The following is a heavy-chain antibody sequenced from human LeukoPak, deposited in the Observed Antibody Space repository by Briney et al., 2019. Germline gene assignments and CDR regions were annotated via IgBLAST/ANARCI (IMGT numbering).Heavy chain of an antibody. V-gene: IGHV3-48*04. Sequence: PAGSLRLSCAASGFTFSSYSMNWVRQAPGKGLEWVSYISSSSSTIYYADSVKGRFTISRDNAKNSLYLQMNSLRAEDTAVYYCARAQMATITYYYYYNMDVWGKGTTVTVSS. CDR3: ARAQMATITYYYYYNMDV. CDR1: GFTFSSYS. J-gene: IGHJ6*03. D-gene: IGHD5-24*01. CDR2: ISSSSSTI.